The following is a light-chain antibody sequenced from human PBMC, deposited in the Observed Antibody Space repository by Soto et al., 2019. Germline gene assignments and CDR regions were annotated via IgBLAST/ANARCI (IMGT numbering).Light chain of an antibody. J-gene: IGLJ2*01. CDR3: QSYDSSLRAVV. Sequence: QSVLTQPPSVSGAPGQRVTISCAGSSTNIGAPYDVHWYQHLPGTAPKLLMYGNTNRPSGVPDRFSGSKSGTSASLAITGLQAEDEADYYCQSYDSSLRAVVFGGGTNVTVL. CDR2: GNT. V-gene: IGLV1-40*01. CDR1: STNIGAPYD.